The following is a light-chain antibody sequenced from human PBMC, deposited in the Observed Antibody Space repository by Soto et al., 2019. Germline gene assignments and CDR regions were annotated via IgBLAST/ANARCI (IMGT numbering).Light chain of an antibody. J-gene: IGLJ1*01. V-gene: IGLV2-11*01. CDR2: GVS. CDR1: SIDVGGYNS. Sequence: QSALTQPRSVSGSPGQSVTISCTGTSIDVGGYNSVSWYQQHPGNVPKLMIYGVSERPSGVPDRFSGSKSANTASLTISGLQAEDEADYYCCSYAGNYYVFGTGTKVTVL. CDR3: CSYAGNYYV.